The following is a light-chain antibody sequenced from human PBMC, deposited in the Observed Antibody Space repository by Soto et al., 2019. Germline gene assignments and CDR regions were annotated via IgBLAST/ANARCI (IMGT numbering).Light chain of an antibody. CDR1: PSVSGSY. CDR3: QQYGSSRWT. J-gene: IGKJ1*01. CDR2: GAS. V-gene: IGKV3-20*01. Sequence: DILLTQSPGTLSLSPGERATLSCRASPSVSGSYLAWYQQRPGQATRLLIYGASSRATGIPDRFSGSGSGTDFTLTITRLEPEDFAVYYWQQYGSSRWTFGRGTKVEIK.